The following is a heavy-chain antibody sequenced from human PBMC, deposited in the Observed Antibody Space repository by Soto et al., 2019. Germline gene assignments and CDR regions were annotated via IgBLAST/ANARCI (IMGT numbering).Heavy chain of an antibody. CDR1: GFTFNSYW. Sequence: GGSLRLSCAASGFTFNSYWMSWVRQAPGKGLEWVANIKQDGSEKYYVDSVKGRFTISRDNAKNTLYLQMNSLRAEDTAVYYCARDVPQRYCSGGSCYLTLQFYFDYWGQGTLVTVSS. CDR3: ARDVPQRYCSGGSCYLTLQFYFDY. J-gene: IGHJ4*02. CDR2: IKQDGSEK. V-gene: IGHV3-7*01. D-gene: IGHD2-15*01.